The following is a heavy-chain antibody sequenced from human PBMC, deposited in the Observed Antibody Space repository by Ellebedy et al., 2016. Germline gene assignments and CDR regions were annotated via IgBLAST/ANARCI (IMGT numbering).Heavy chain of an antibody. D-gene: IGHD6-19*01. CDR2: ISGSGGST. Sequence: GGSLRLSXAASGFTFNTYTMNWVRQAPGKGLEWVSAISGSGGSTYYADSVKGRFTISRDNSKNTLYLQMNSLRAEDTAVYYCANLRLSSGWYGGDYWGQGTLVTVSS. CDR3: ANLRLSSGWYGGDY. J-gene: IGHJ4*02. V-gene: IGHV3-23*01. CDR1: GFTFNTYT.